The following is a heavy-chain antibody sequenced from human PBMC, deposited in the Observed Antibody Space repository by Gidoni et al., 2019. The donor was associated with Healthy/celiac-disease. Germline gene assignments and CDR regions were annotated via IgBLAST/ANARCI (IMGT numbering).Heavy chain of an antibody. D-gene: IGHD6-13*01. CDR1: VYTFTGSP. CDR2: INPNSGGT. CDR3: ARVGGYSSWDRYYYYGMDV. J-gene: IGHJ6*02. Sequence: QVQLVHSWAEVKKPGASLKVPSQASVYTFTGSPIHWVRQAPGQGLEWMGWINPNSGGTNDAQKFQGRVTMTRDTSISTAYMELSRLRSDDTAVYYCARVGGYSSWDRYYYYGMDVWGQGTTVTVSS. V-gene: IGHV1-2*02.